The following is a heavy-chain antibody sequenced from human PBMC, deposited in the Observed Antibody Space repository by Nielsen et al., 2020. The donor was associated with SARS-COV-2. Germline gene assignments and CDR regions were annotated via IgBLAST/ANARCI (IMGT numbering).Heavy chain of an antibody. D-gene: IGHD3-3*01. CDR2: INPSGCST. Sequence: ASVKVSCKASGYTFTSYYMHWVRQAPGQGLEWMGLINPSGCSTSYAQKFQGRVTMTRDTSTSTVYMDLSSLRSEDTAVYYCARAGFLEWNPFDYWCQGTLVTVSS. J-gene: IGHJ4*02. CDR1: GYTFTSYY. CDR3: ARAGFLEWNPFDY. V-gene: IGHV1-46*01.